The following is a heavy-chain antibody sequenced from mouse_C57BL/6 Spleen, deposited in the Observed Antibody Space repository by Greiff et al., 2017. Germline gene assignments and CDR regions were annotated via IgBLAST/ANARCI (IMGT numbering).Heavy chain of an antibody. V-gene: IGHV14-1*01. J-gene: IGHJ2*01. CDR2: FDPEDGDT. CDR3: TTEDDGYFFDY. D-gene: IGHD2-3*01. CDR1: GFNIKAYY. Sequence: VQLQQSGAELVRPGASVKLSCTASGFNIKAYYMHWVKQRPEQGLEWIGRFDPEDGDTEYAPKFQGKATMTADTSSNTAYLQLSSLTSEDTAVYYCTTEDDGYFFDYWGQGTTLTVSS.